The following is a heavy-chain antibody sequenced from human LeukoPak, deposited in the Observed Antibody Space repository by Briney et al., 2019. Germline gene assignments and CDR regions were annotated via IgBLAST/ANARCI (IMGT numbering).Heavy chain of an antibody. CDR2: IYYSGST. J-gene: IGHJ4*02. Sequence: SETLSLTCTVSGGSISSYYWSWIRQPPGKGLEWIGYIYYSGSTNYNPSLKSRVTISVDTSKNQFSLKLSSVTAADTAVYYCASASREIFGVVIPYYFDYWGQGTLVTVSS. CDR1: GGSISSYY. V-gene: IGHV4-59*01. D-gene: IGHD3-3*01. CDR3: ASASREIFGVVIPYYFDY.